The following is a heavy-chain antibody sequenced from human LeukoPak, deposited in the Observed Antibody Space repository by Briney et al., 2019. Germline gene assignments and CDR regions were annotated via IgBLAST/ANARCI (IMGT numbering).Heavy chain of an antibody. D-gene: IGHD3-22*01. CDR3: AKDLSYDNSGYLRN. V-gene: IGHV3-23*01. CDR1: GFIFSNYA. J-gene: IGHJ4*02. CDR2: ISGSGGST. Sequence: GGSLRLSCAASGFIFSNYAMSWVRQAPGKGLEWVSGISGSGGSTYYVDSVKGRFTISRDNSKNTVYLQMNSLRAEDTAVYYCAKDLSYDNSGYLRNWGQGTLVTVSS.